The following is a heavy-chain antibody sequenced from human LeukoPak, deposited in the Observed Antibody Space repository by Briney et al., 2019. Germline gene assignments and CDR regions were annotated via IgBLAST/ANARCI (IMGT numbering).Heavy chain of an antibody. Sequence: GGSLRLSCAASGFTFSGSAMHWVRQASGKGLEWVGRIRSKANSYATAYAASVEGRFTISRDDSKYTAYLQMNSLKTEDTAVYYCTRSRDGYYYYYYMDVWGKGTTVTVSS. CDR1: GFTFSGSA. CDR2: IRSKANSYAT. V-gene: IGHV3-73*01. CDR3: TRSRDGYYYYYYMDV. J-gene: IGHJ6*03. D-gene: IGHD5-24*01.